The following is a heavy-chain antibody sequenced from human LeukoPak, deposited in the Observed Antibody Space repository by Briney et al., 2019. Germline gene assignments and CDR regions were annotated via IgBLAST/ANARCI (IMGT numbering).Heavy chain of an antibody. CDR3: ARVGVEMATIGGLYYYYYMDV. D-gene: IGHD5-24*01. J-gene: IGHJ6*03. CDR2: IYYSGST. CDR1: GGSISSFY. Sequence: SETLSLTCTVSGGSISSFYWSWIRQPPGKGLEWIGYIYYSGSTNYNPSLKSRVTISVDTSKNQFSLKLSSVTAADTAVYYCARVGVEMATIGGLYYYYYMDVWGKGTTVTISS. V-gene: IGHV4-59*01.